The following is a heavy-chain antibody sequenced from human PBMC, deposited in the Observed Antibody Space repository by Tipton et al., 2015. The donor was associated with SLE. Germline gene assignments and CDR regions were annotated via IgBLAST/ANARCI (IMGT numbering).Heavy chain of an antibody. Sequence: QVQLVQSGAEVKKPGASVKVSCKASGYTFTGYYMHWVRQAPGQGLEWMGWMNPHSGGPSYAQNFQGRVTMSRDTSISTAYMEINRLRYDDTAVYFCARSNDFWSGKFDSWGQGTLVTVAS. V-gene: IGHV1-2*02. D-gene: IGHD3-3*01. J-gene: IGHJ4*02. CDR3: ARSNDFWSGKFDS. CDR2: MNPHSGGP. CDR1: GYTFTGYY.